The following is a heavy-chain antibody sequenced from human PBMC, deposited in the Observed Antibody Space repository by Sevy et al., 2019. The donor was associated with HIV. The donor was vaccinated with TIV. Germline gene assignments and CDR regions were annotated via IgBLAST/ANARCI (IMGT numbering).Heavy chain of an antibody. D-gene: IGHD3-16*01. J-gene: IGHJ6*02. CDR1: GFIVSSNY. V-gene: IGHV3-53*01. CDR2: IYSDGNR. Sequence: GGSLRLSCAASGFIVSSNYMTWVRQAPGKGLEWVSVIYSDGNRHYADSLKGRFIISRDNSKNTVYLQMNSLRADDTAVYYCARDHVKDGKGGDYYYHAMDVWGRGTTVTVSS. CDR3: ARDHVKDGKGGDYYYHAMDV.